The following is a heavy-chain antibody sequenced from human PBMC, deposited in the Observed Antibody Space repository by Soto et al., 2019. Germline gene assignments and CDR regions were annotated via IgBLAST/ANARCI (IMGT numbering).Heavy chain of an antibody. CDR2: ISYDGSNK. D-gene: IGHD3-10*01. J-gene: IGHJ6*02. Sequence: GGSLRLSCAASGFTFSSYGMHWVRQAPGKGLEWVAVISYDGSNKYYADSVKGRFTISRDNSKNTLYLQMNSLRAEDTAVYYCAKDLITMVRGVMLYYYYYGMDVWGQGTTVTVSS. CDR3: AKDLITMVRGVMLYYYYYGMDV. V-gene: IGHV3-30*18. CDR1: GFTFSSYG.